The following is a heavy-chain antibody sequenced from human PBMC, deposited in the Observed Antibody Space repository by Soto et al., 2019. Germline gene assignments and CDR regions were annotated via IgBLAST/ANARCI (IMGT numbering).Heavy chain of an antibody. CDR2: ISTSGSAI. J-gene: IGHJ6*03. Sequence: PGGSLRLSCAASGFSFSYYSMSWVRQAPGKGLEWISYISTSGSAIYYADSVKGRFTISRDNAKNTLYLQMNSLRAEDTAVYYCAKDRGHQGYMDVWGKGTTVTVSS. V-gene: IGHV3-48*01. CDR3: AKDRGHQGYMDV. CDR1: GFSFSYYS.